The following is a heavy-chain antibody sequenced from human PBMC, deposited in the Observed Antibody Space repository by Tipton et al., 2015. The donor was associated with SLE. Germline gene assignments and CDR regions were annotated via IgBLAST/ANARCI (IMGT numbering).Heavy chain of an antibody. CDR1: GGSISSYY. D-gene: IGHD1-26*01. V-gene: IGHV4-59*08. J-gene: IGHJ4*02. CDR2: IYYSGST. CDR3: ARGVLREGYFDY. Sequence: GLVKPSETLSLTCTVSGGSISSYYWSWIRQPPGKGLEWIGYIYYSGSTNYNPSLRSRVTISVDTSKNQFSLKLTSVTAADTAFYYCARGVLREGYFDYWGQGTLVTVSS.